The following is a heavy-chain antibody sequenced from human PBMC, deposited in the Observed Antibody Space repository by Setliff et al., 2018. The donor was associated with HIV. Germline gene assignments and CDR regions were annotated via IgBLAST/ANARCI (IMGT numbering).Heavy chain of an antibody. V-gene: IGHV4-39*02. D-gene: IGHD3-16*01. CDR2: IYYNGDT. Sequence: SETLSLTCSVSGASISASDYYWAWVRQPPGGGLEYIGSIYYNGDTYYNSSLESRLIISVDTSNSHFSLTLTSVTAADTAVYYCTRRLYDFWGSIVGQYYYMDVWGKGTMVTVSS. J-gene: IGHJ6*03. CDR1: GASISASDYY. CDR3: TRRLYDFWGSIVGQYYYMDV.